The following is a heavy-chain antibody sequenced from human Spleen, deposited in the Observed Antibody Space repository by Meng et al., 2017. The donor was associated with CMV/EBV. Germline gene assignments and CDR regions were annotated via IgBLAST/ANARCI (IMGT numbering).Heavy chain of an antibody. CDR3: ARGGSGSYLDY. CDR1: GYTFTGYL. Sequence: QVQLVPPGAERKKPGASVKVSCNATGYTFTGYLLHRGRPAPGQGLEWMGWINPNSGGTNYAQKLQGRVTMTRDTSITTAYMELSRLRSDDTAGSYCARGGSGSYLDYWGQGTLVTVSS. CDR2: INPNSGGT. V-gene: IGHV1-2*02. J-gene: IGHJ4*02. D-gene: IGHD1-26*01.